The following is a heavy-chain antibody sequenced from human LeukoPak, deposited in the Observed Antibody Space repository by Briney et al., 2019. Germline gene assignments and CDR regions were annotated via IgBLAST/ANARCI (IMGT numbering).Heavy chain of an antibody. CDR1: GGSISSGSYY. Sequence: ASETLSLTCTVSGGSISSGSYYWSWIRQPAGKGLEWIGRIYTSGSTNYNPSLKSRVTISVDTSKNQFSLKLSSVTAADTAVYYCATRNLMVEGYDYWGQGTLVTVSS. CDR2: IYTSGST. CDR3: ATRNLMVEGYDY. V-gene: IGHV4-61*02. J-gene: IGHJ4*02. D-gene: IGHD3-10*01.